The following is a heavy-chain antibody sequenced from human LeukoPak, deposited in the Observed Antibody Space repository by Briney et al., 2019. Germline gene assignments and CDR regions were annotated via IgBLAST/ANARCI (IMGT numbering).Heavy chain of an antibody. V-gene: IGHV4-39*01. J-gene: IGHJ5*02. CDR3: ARPRTTMVRGVIISGPENWFDP. D-gene: IGHD3-10*01. CDR2: IYYSGST. Sequence: SETLSLTCTVSGGSISSSSYYWGWIRQPPGKGLEWIGSIYYSGSTYYNPSLKSRVTISVDTSKSHFSLKLSSVTAADTAVYYCARPRTTMVRGVIISGPENWFDPWGQGTLVTVSS. CDR1: GGSISSSSYY.